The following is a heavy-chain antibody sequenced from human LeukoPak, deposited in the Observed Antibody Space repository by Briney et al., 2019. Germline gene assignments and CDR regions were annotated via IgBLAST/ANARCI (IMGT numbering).Heavy chain of an antibody. CDR2: INHSGGT. CDR3: SRGPRGWLQSTDRSYFDY. D-gene: IGHD5-24*01. CDR1: GGSFSGYY. Sequence: SETLSLTCAVYGGSFSGYYWSWIRQPPGKGLEWIGAINHSGGTNYNPSLKSRVTITVDTNTNQFSLLLSSVTAADTAVYYCSRGPRGWLQSTDRSYFDYWGQGTLVTVSS. J-gene: IGHJ4*02. V-gene: IGHV4-34*01.